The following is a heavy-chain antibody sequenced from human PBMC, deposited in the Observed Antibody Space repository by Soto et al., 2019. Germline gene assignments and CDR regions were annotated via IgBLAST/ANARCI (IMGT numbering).Heavy chain of an antibody. V-gene: IGHV4-59*01. D-gene: IGHD6-13*01. CDR2: IHYSGST. J-gene: IGHJ4*02. CDR1: GGSISSFY. CDR3: ARVDNAAAREFDY. Sequence: PSETLSLTCTVSGGSISSFYWSWIRQPPGKGLEWIGYIHYSGSTNYNPSLRSRVTISVDTSKNQFSLKLSSVIASDTAVYYCARVDNAAAREFDYWGQGAMVTVPS.